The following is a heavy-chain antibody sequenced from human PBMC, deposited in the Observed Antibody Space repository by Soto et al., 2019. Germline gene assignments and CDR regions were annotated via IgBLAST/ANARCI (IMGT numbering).Heavy chain of an antibody. CDR3: AKWPFFGVKNISDY. V-gene: IGHV3-23*01. Sequence: DVQLLESGGDLVQPGGSLRLACAASGFTLSSYAMRWVRQAQGKGLEWVSSMSRAGSSSSDADSVKGRFTISRDNPKNTLYLQMNNRRAEEPALYSGAKWPFFGVKNISDYWGQGTLVTVSS. CDR1: GFTLSSYA. D-gene: IGHD3-3*01. CDR2: MSRAGSSS. J-gene: IGHJ4*02.